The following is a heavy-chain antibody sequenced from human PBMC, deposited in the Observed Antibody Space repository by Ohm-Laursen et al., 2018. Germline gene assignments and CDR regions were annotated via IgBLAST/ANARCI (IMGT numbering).Heavy chain of an antibody. Sequence: SLRLSCTASGFTFSTYWMFWVRQAPGKGLEWVASVNEDASEKYYVDSVKGRFTISRDNGKNSLYLQMNSLRAEDTAVYYCVKDAGGTYDYWGQGTLVTVSS. CDR3: VKDAGGTYDY. J-gene: IGHJ4*02. V-gene: IGHV3-7*01. CDR2: VNEDASEK. CDR1: GFTFSTYW.